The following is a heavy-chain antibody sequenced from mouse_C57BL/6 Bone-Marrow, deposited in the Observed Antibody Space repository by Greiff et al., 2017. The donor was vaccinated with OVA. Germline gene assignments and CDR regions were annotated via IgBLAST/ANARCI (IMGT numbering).Heavy chain of an antibody. J-gene: IGHJ2*01. D-gene: IGHD2-13*01. Sequence: QVQLKESGAELVKPGASVKISCKASGYAFSSYWMNWVKQRPGKGLEWIGQIYTGDGDTNYNGKFKGKATLTADKSSSTAYMQLSSLTSEDAAVYFCARVGEYYYFDYWGQGTTLTVSS. CDR3: ARVGEYYYFDY. CDR2: IYTGDGDT. CDR1: GYAFSSYW. V-gene: IGHV1-80*01.